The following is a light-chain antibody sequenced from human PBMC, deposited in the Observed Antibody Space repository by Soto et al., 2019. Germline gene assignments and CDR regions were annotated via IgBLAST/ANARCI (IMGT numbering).Light chain of an antibody. CDR1: QDIAIY. CDR2: TAS. Sequence: IHLTRSPASLSSSLGDRVTFTFLASQDIAIYLAWYQQKPGEAPNLLIHTASTLHGGVPSRFSGSGSGTDFTLTITSLQAEDFATYYCQQTRAYPSTFGGGTKVDIK. V-gene: IGKV1-9*01. J-gene: IGKJ4*01. CDR3: QQTRAYPST.